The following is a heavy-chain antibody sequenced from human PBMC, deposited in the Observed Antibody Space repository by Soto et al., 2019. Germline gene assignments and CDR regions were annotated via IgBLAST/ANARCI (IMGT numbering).Heavy chain of an antibody. J-gene: IGHJ4*02. CDR3: ARTYYFFGSGFSD. CDR2: ISYEGSEI. D-gene: IGHD3-3*01. Sequence: QVRLEESGGRVVQPGTSLRLSCAASGFTFSDYAMHWIRQAPGKGLEWVAVISYEGSEIYYSDSVKGRFTISRDNTMNTLYLQMSSVRRGDAAVYYCARTYYFFGSGFSDWGQGALVTVSS. CDR1: GFTFSDYA. V-gene: IGHV3-30*04.